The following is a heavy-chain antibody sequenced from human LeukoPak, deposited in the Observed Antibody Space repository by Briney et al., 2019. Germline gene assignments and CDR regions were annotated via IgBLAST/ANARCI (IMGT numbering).Heavy chain of an antibody. J-gene: IGHJ6*02. V-gene: IGHV4-59*01. D-gene: IGHD3-3*01. CDR1: GGSISGNY. Sequence: PSETLSLTCTVSGGSISGNYWTWTRQPPGKGLEWIGQIHYSGKADYNPFLRSRITISVDTSKNQMFLKVSSVTAADTAVYYCARFGVYYDMDVWGQGTTVTVSS. CDR3: ARFGVYYDMDV. CDR2: IHYSGKA.